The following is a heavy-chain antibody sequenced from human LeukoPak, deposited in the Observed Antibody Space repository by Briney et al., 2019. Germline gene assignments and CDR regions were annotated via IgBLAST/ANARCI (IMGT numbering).Heavy chain of an antibody. CDR1: GSTFDSHY. Sequence: GGSLRLSCAASGSTFDSHYMNWVRQTPEKGLEWVANINQDGSEKNYVDSVKGRFTISRDNAKKSLYLQMNSLRAEDTAVYYCASAAGWESAYWGQGTLVTVSS. V-gene: IGHV3-7*01. J-gene: IGHJ4*02. CDR2: INQDGSEK. D-gene: IGHD1-26*01. CDR3: ASAAGWESAY.